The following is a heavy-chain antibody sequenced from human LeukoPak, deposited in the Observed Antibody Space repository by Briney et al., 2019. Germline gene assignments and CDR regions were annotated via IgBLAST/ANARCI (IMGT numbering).Heavy chain of an antibody. V-gene: IGHV4-61*02. J-gene: IGHJ4*02. CDR1: GGSISSGSYY. D-gene: IGHD1-1*01. CDR3: AREGGERGRLIDY. Sequence: SETLSLTCTVSGGSISSGSYYWSWIRQPAGKGLEWIGRIYTSGSTNYNPSLKSRVTISVDTSKNQFSLKLSSVTAADTAVYYCAREGGERGRLIDYWGQGTLVTVSS. CDR2: IYTSGST.